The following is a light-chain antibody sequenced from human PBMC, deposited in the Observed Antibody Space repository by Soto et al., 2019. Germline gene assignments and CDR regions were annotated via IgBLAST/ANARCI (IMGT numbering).Light chain of an antibody. CDR2: AAS. CDR3: QQYGSSLMYT. CDR1: QSVYGNY. Sequence: EIVLTQSPGTLSLSPGDRATLSCRASQSVYGNYLAWYQQKPGQAPRLLMYAASSRATGIPERFSGSGSGTDFSLTISRLEPEDFEVYYCQQYGSSLMYTFGQGTKLEIQ. J-gene: IGKJ2*01. V-gene: IGKV3-20*01.